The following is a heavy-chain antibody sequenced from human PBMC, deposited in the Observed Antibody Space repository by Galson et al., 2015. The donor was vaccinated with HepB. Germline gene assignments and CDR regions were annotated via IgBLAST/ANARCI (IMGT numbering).Heavy chain of an antibody. CDR2: IWYDGSNK. CDR1: GFTFSSYG. CDR3: ARDLGIAARPYYYYGMDV. J-gene: IGHJ6*02. V-gene: IGHV3-33*01. D-gene: IGHD6-6*01. Sequence: SLRLSCAASGFTFSSYGMHWVRQAPGKGLEWVAVIWYDGSNKYYADSVKGRFTISRDNSKNTLYLQMNSLRAEDTAVYYCARDLGIAARPYYYYGMDVWGQGTTVTVSS.